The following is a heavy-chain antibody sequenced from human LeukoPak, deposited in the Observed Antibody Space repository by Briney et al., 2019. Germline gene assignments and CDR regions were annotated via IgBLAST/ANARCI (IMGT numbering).Heavy chain of an antibody. V-gene: IGHV4-59*11. CDR3: ATYRSRGFDY. J-gene: IGHJ4*02. D-gene: IGHD2-21*01. CDR1: GGSISSHY. Sequence: SETLSLTCTVSGGSISSHYWSWIRQPPGKGLEWIGYIFNSGGTNYNPSLKSRVTISLDTSKNQFSLKLSSVTAADTAVYSCATYRSRGFDYWGQGTLVTVSS. CDR2: IFNSGGT.